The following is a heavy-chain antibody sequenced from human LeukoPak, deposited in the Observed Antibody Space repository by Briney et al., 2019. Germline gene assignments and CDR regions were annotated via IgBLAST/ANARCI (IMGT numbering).Heavy chain of an antibody. CDR2: IYHSGST. CDR3: ARLRNWGPGSLCDY. D-gene: IGHD7-27*01. J-gene: IGHJ4*02. CDR1: GYSISSGYY. Sequence: SETLSLTCAVSGYSISSGYYWGWIRQPPGKGLEWIGSIYHSGSTYYNPSLKSRVTISVDTSKNQFSLKLSSVTAADTAVYYCARLRNWGPGSLCDYWGQGTLVTVSS. V-gene: IGHV4-38-2*01.